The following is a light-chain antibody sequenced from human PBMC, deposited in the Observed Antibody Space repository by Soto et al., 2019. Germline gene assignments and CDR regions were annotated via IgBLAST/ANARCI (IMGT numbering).Light chain of an antibody. J-gene: IGKJ5*01. CDR1: QSVASN. V-gene: IGKV3-15*01. Sequence: EMAVTQSPATLSVSPGERATLSCRASQSVASNLAWYQHKPAQPPPVLIYDTSTRAAGIPARFSGSGSGTDFTLTISSLQSEDFAVYYCQQYNTWRSITFGQGTRLEIK. CDR2: DTS. CDR3: QQYNTWRSIT.